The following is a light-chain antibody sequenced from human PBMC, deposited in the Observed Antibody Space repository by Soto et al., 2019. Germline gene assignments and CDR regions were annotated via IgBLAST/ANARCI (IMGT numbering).Light chain of an antibody. V-gene: IGKV1-39*01. CDR2: AAS. J-gene: IGKJ4*01. CDR1: QSISSY. CDR3: QQSYSTPLT. Sequence: DIQMTQSPSSLSASVGDRVTITCRESQSISSYLNWYQQKPGKAPKLLIYAASSLQSGVPSRFSGGASGKDFTLFISIVQPEDFATYYCQQSYSTPLTFGGGTKVEIK.